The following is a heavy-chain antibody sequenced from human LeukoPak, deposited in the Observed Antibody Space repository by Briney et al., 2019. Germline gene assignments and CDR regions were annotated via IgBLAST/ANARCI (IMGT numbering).Heavy chain of an antibody. V-gene: IGHV1-2*06. CDR1: GYTFTGYY. CDR2: INPNSGST. Sequence: ASVKVSCKASGYTFTGYYMHWVRQAPGQGLEWMGRINPNSGSTNYAQKFQGRLTMTSDTSISTAYMELSRLRSDDTAVYYCAKSSGWSTGSGYYGMDVWGQGTTVTVSS. D-gene: IGHD6-19*01. CDR3: AKSSGWSTGSGYYGMDV. J-gene: IGHJ6*02.